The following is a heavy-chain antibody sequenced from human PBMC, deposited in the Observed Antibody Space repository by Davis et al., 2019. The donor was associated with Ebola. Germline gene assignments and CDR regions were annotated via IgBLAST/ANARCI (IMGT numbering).Heavy chain of an antibody. D-gene: IGHD3-10*01. CDR3: AKGPRYYASGSYYDY. CDR2: MYYGQGT. CDR1: GGSISGYY. V-gene: IGHV4-59*12. Sequence: SETLSLTCTPSGGSISGYYLTWIRQPPGKGLEWVGYMYYGQGTNYHPSLESRVTISVDTSKNQFSLHMNSVTAADTAVYYCAKGPRYYASGSYYDYWGQGTLVTVSS. J-gene: IGHJ4*02.